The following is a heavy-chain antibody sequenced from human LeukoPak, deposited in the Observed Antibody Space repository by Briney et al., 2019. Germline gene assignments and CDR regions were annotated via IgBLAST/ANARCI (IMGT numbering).Heavy chain of an antibody. V-gene: IGHV3-7*01. J-gene: IGHJ4*02. Sequence: PGGSLRLSCAASGFTFSSYWMSWVRQAPGKGLEWVANIKQDGSEKYYVDSVKGRFTISRDNAKNSLYLQMNSLRAEDTAVYYCASLPRAGVTTVDYWGQGTLVTVSS. CDR3: ASLPRAGVTTVDY. CDR2: IKQDGSEK. CDR1: GFTFSSYW. D-gene: IGHD4-11*01.